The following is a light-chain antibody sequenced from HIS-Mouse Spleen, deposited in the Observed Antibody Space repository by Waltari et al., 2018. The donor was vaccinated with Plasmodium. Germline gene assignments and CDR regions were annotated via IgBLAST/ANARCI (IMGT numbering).Light chain of an antibody. J-gene: IGLJ2*01. CDR2: QDS. CDR1: KLGDKY. Sequence: SYELTQPPSVSVSPGQTASITCSGDKLGDKYACWYQQKPGQSPVLCIFQDSKRPSGIPGRFAGSNSGKTATLTIGGTQAMEEADYYCQAWDSSTVVFGGGTKLTVL. V-gene: IGLV3-1*01. CDR3: QAWDSSTVV.